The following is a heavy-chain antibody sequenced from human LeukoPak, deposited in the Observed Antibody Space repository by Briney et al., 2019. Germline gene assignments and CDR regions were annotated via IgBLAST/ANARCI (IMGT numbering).Heavy chain of an antibody. CDR2: ISGSGGST. V-gene: IGHV3-23*01. J-gene: IGHJ4*02. CDR3: APLHCSSTSCPYFDY. Sequence: GGSLRLSCAASGFTFSSYAMSWVRQAPGKGLEWVSAISGSGGSTYYADSVKGRFTISRDNSKNTLYLQMNSLRAEDTAVYYCAPLHCSSTSCPYFDYWGRGTLVTVSS. CDR1: GFTFSSYA. D-gene: IGHD2-2*01.